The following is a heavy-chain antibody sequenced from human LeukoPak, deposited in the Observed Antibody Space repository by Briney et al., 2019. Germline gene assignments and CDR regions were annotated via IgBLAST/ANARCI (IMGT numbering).Heavy chain of an antibody. V-gene: IGHV1-46*01. D-gene: IGHD3-22*01. CDR1: GYTFTSYY. J-gene: IGHJ3*02. CDR2: INPSGGST. Sequence: ASVKVSCKASGYTFTSYYMHWVRQAPGLGLEWMGIINPSGGSTSYAQKFQGRVTMTRDTSTSTVYMELSSLRSEDTAVYYCARGGRENYYDSSGSPESAFDIWGQGTMVTVSS. CDR3: ARGGRENYYDSSGSPESAFDI.